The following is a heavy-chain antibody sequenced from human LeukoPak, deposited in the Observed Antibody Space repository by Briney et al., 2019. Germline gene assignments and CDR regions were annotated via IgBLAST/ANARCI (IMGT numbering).Heavy chain of an antibody. V-gene: IGHV4-38-2*01. CDR3: ARLMFTVITDYYYYMDV. CDR1: RYSISSGYY. Sequence: PSETLSLTCADSRYSISSGYYWGWIRQPPGKGLEWIGSIYHSGSTYYNPSLKSRVTISVDTSKNQFSLKLSSVTAADTAVYYCARLMFTVITDYYYYMDVWGKGTTVTVSS. J-gene: IGHJ6*03. D-gene: IGHD4-11*01. CDR2: IYHSGST.